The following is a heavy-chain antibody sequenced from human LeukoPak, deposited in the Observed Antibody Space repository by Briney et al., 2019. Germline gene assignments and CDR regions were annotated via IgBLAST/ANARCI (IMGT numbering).Heavy chain of an antibody. J-gene: IGHJ4*02. CDR3: AKDWGSSPYDL. CDR1: GFTFSSYG. Sequence: HPGGSLRLSCAASGFTFSSYGMHWVRQAPGKGLEWVAVISYDGSNKYYADSVKGRFTISRDNSKNTLYLQMNSLRAEDTAVYYCAKDWGSSPYDLWGQGTLVTVSS. CDR2: ISYDGSNK. D-gene: IGHD6-6*01. V-gene: IGHV3-30*18.